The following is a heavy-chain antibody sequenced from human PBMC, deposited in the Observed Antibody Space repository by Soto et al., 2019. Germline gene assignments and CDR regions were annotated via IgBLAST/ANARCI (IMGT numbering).Heavy chain of an antibody. CDR1: GFTFSSYA. J-gene: IGHJ4*02. CDR2: ISGST. Sequence: EVPLLESGGGLVQPGGSLRLSCAASGFTFSSYAMSWVRQAPGKGLEWVSAISGSTYYADSVKGRFTISRDNSKNTLYLQMNSLRAEDTAVYYCAGYVWGSYRSPFDYWGQGTLVTVSS. V-gene: IGHV3-23*01. CDR3: AGYVWGSYRSPFDY. D-gene: IGHD3-16*02.